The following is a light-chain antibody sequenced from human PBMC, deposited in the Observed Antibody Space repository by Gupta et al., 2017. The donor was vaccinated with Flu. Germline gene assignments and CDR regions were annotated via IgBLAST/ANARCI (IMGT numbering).Light chain of an antibody. V-gene: IGLV10-54*04. J-gene: IGLJ3*02. CDR1: SKNVGNEG. Sequence: AGLTQPPSVSKDLRQTATLTCTGNSKNVGNEGAAWLQQHQGHPPKLLPYRNNNRPSGISDRFSASRSGNTASLTITGLQSEDEADYYCSAWDSSLSAWVFGGGTKLTVL. CDR3: SAWDSSLSAWV. CDR2: RNN.